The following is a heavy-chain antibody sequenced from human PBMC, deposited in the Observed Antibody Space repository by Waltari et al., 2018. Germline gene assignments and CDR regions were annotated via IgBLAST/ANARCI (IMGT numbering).Heavy chain of an antibody. J-gene: IGHJ4*02. V-gene: IGHV1-46*01. CDR1: GYTFTSYY. CDR3: ARGGGYGDDYFDY. Sequence: QVQLVQAGAEGKKPGASVKGSCKASGYTFTSYYIHWVRQAPGQGLEWMGIITPGVVRAGDAQTLQGRVTMPRDTCQRKVPMAMSSLRSEDTAVYYGARGGGYGDDYFDYWRQGPLVTVSS. CDR2: ITPGVVRA. D-gene: IGHD4-17*01.